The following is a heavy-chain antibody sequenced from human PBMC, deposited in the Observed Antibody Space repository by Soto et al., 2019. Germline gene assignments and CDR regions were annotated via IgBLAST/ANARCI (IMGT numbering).Heavy chain of an antibody. Sequence: SETLSLTCAVSGGSISSGGYSWSWIRQPPGKGLEWIGYIYHSGSTYYNPSLKSRVTISVDRSKNQFSLKLSSVTAADTAVYYCARGGTMVRGVTHWGQGTLVTVSS. J-gene: IGHJ4*02. CDR3: ARGGTMVRGVTH. CDR2: IYHSGST. V-gene: IGHV4-30-2*01. CDR1: GGSISSGGYS. D-gene: IGHD3-10*01.